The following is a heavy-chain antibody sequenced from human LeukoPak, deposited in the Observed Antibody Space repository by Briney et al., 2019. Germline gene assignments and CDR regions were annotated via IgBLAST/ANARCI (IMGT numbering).Heavy chain of an antibody. J-gene: IGHJ4*02. CDR2: IYHSGST. CDR3: ARAAAAGRKRNYFDY. Sequence: PSGTLSLTCAVSGGSISSSNWWSWVRQPPGKGLEWIGEIYHSGSTNYNPSLKSRVTISVDKSKNQFSLKLSSVTAADTAVYYCARAAAAGRKRNYFDYWGQGTLVTVSS. V-gene: IGHV4-4*02. D-gene: IGHD6-13*01. CDR1: GGSISSSNW.